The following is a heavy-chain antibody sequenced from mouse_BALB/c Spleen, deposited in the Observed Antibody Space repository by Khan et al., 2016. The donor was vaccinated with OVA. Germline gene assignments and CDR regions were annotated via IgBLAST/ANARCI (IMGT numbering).Heavy chain of an antibody. V-gene: IGHV1-7*01. J-gene: IGHJ2*01. CDR3: ARDRIDY. CDR2: INPSSGCT. Sequence: QVQLQQSGAELAKPGASVKMSCKASGYTFSTYWIHWVKQRPGQGLEWIGYINPSSGCTYYNQTFNDKATLTTDKSSSTAYMQLSSLTSEDSAVYYCARDRIDYWGQGTTLTVSS. CDR1: GYTFSTYW.